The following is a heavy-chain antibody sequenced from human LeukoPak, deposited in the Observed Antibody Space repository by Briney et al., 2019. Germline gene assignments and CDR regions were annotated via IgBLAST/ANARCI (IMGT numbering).Heavy chain of an antibody. J-gene: IGHJ4*02. Sequence: GGSLRLSCAASGIIIREFGMSWVRQAPGKGLEWVGRIKSKTDGGTTDYAAPVKGRFTISRDDSKNTLYLQMNSLKTEDTAVYYCTTDPPPQDIVVVPPYIYWGQGTLVTVSS. CDR2: IKSKTDGGTT. V-gene: IGHV3-15*01. D-gene: IGHD2-2*01. CDR1: GIIIREFG. CDR3: TTDPPPQDIVVVPPYIY.